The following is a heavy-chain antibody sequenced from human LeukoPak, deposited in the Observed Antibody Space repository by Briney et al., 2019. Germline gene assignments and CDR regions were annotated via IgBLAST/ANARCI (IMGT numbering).Heavy chain of an antibody. CDR3: VREARGYHYTYFDY. J-gene: IGHJ4*02. CDR1: GFTLGSHD. V-gene: IGHV3-13*01. CDR2: VSSGFHA. Sequence: GGSLRLSCTASGFTLGSHDMHWVRQIPGQGLEWVAAVSSGFHAFFADSVQGRFTVSREDARTSLYLQMNSLRAGDTAVYYCVREARGYHYTYFDYWGQGTLVTVSS. D-gene: IGHD5-18*01.